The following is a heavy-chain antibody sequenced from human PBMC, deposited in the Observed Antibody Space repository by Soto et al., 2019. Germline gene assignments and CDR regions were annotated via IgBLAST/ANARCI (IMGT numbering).Heavy chain of an antibody. CDR3: ARGAMANFDY. CDR1: GGTFGSHG. CDR2: LIAMLGTP. J-gene: IGHJ4*02. D-gene: IGHD5-18*01. V-gene: IGHV1-69*13. Sequence: ASVKVSCKASGGTFGSHGIAWVRQAPGQGLEWMGGLIAMLGTPTYARKVQGRATITADESLTSSYLELRSLRSEDTAVYFCARGAMANFDYWGQGTVVTVYS.